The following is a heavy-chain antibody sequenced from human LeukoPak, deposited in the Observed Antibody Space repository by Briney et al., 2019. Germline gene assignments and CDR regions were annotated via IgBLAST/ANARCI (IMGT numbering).Heavy chain of an antibody. D-gene: IGHD3-22*01. V-gene: IGHV3-33*06. CDR3: AKSRQSGYYFYYFDY. Sequence: GGSLRLSCAASGFTFSSYGMHWVRQAPGKGLEWVAVIWYDGSSKYYADSVKGRFTISRDNSKNTLYLQMNSLRAEDTAVYYCAKSRQSGYYFYYFDYWGQGTLVTVSS. J-gene: IGHJ4*02. CDR1: GFTFSSYG. CDR2: IWYDGSSK.